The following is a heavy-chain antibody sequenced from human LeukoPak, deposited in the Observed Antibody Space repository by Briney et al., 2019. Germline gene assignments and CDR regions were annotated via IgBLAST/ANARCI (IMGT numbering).Heavy chain of an antibody. CDR2: IIPILGIA. D-gene: IGHD3-3*01. CDR1: GGTFSSYA. CDR3: ARVKYYDFWSGYYPAFDI. J-gene: IGHJ3*02. V-gene: IGHV1-69*04. Sequence: GASVKVSCKAFGGTFSSYAISWVRQAPGQGLEWMGRIIPILGIANYAQKFQGRVTITADKSTSTAYMELSSLRSEDTAVYYCARVKYYDFWSGYYPAFDIWGQGTMVTVSS.